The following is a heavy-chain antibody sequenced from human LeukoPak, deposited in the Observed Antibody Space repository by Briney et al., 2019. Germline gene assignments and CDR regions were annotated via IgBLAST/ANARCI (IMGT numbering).Heavy chain of an antibody. CDR1: GFTFSSYW. CDR3: ARAPSEIGGYYPEYFRH. D-gene: IGHD3-22*01. V-gene: IGHV3-74*01. CDR2: IKSDGST. Sequence: GGSLRLSCAASGFTFSSYWVHWVRRAPGKGLVWVSRIKSDGSTNYADSVKGRFTISRDNAKNTVSLQMNSLRAEDTGVYYCARAPSEIGGYYPEYFRHWGQGTLVTVSS. J-gene: IGHJ1*01.